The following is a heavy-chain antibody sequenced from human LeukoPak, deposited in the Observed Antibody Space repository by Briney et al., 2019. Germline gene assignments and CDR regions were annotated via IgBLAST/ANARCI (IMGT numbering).Heavy chain of an antibody. D-gene: IGHD3-22*01. V-gene: IGHV1-69*13. CDR3: ARAPSGYYYDSSGINDY. CDR1: GGTFSSYA. CDR2: IIPIFGTA. J-gene: IGHJ4*02. Sequence: SVKVSCKASGGTFSSYAISWVRQAPGQGLEWMGGIIPIFGTANYAQKFQGRATITADESTSTAYMELSSLRSEDTAVYYCARAPSGYYYDSSGINDYWGREPWSPSPQ.